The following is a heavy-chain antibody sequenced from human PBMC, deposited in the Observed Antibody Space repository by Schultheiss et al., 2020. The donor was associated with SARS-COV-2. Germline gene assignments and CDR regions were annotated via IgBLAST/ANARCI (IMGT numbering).Heavy chain of an antibody. Sequence: GESLKISCAASGFTFSNAWMSWVRQAPGKGLEWVGRIKSKTDGGTTDYAAPVKGRFTISRDDSKNTLYLQMNSLRAEDTAVYYCARVASGPIDYWGQGTLVTVSS. V-gene: IGHV3-15*01. CDR3: ARVASGPIDY. D-gene: IGHD5-12*01. CDR2: IKSKTDGGTT. J-gene: IGHJ4*02. CDR1: GFTFSNAW.